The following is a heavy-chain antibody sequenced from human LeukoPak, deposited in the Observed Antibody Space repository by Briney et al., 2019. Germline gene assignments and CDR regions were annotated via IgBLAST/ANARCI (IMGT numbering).Heavy chain of an antibody. V-gene: IGHV3-21*01. CDR1: AFTFSRYS. CDR3: ARVASYAFDI. Sequence: PGGSLRLSCAASAFTFSRYSMNWVRQAPGKGLEWVSSISGSSSYIYYADSVKGRFTISRDNAKNSLYLQVNSLRAEDRAVYYCARVASYAFDIWGQGTMVTVSS. J-gene: IGHJ3*02. CDR2: ISGSSSYI. D-gene: IGHD6-6*01.